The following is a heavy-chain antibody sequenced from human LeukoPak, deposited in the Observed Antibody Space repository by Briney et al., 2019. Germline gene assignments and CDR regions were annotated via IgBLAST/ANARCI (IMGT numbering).Heavy chain of an antibody. V-gene: IGHV3-9*01. D-gene: IGHD3-22*01. Sequence: GRSLRLSCAASGFTFDDYAMHWVRQAPGKGLEWVSGISWNSGSIGYADSVKGRFTISRDNAKNSLYLQMNSLRAEDTALYYCAKGSLLYDSIGYYWFDPWGQGTLVTVSS. CDR2: ISWNSGSI. J-gene: IGHJ5*02. CDR1: GFTFDDYA. CDR3: AKGSLLYDSIGYYWFDP.